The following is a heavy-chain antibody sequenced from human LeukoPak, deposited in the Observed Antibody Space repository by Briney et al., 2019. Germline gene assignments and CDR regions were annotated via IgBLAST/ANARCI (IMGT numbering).Heavy chain of an antibody. D-gene: IGHD3-16*02. J-gene: IGHJ5*02. CDR1: GFTFSSYS. Sequence: GSLRLSCAASGFTFSSYSMNWVRQPPGKGLEWIGEINHSGSTNYNPSLKSRVTISVDTSKNQFSLKLSSVTAADTAVYYCARRGIMITFGGVIVPNWFDPWGQGTLVTVSS. CDR2: INHSGST. V-gene: IGHV4-34*01. CDR3: ARRGIMITFGGVIVPNWFDP.